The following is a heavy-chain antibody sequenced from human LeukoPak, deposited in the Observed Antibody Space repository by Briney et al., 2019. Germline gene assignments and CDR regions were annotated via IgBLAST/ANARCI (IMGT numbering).Heavy chain of an antibody. Sequence: NPSETLSLTCTVPGGSISSYYWSWIRQPAGKGLEWIGRIYTSGSTNYNPSLKSRVTMSVDTSNNQFSLKLSSVTAADTAVYYCARDVSPAYCGGDCYALEYSPHWGQGSEVTVPS. CDR2: IYTSGST. D-gene: IGHD2-21*02. CDR1: GGSISSYY. J-gene: IGHJ1*01. CDR3: ARDVSPAYCGGDCYALEYSPH. V-gene: IGHV4-4*07.